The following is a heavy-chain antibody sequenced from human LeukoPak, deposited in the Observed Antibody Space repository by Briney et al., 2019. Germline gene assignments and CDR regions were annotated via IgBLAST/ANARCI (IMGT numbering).Heavy chain of an antibody. CDR1: GFTFSSYW. D-gene: IGHD2-15*01. CDR2: IKQDGSDK. Sequence: GGSLRLSCAASGFTFSSYWMSWVRQAPGKGLEWVANIKQDGSDKYYVDSVKGRFTISRDNAKNSLYLQMNSLRAEDTAVYYCARSLGYCSAGSCFPFDYWGQGTLVAVSS. V-gene: IGHV3-7*05. J-gene: IGHJ4*02. CDR3: ARSLGYCSAGSCFPFDY.